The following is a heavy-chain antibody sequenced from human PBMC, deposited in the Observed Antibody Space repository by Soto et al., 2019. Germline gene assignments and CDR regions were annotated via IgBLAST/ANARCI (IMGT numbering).Heavy chain of an antibody. Sequence: GASVKVSCKVSGYTLTELSMHCVRQAPGKGLEWMGGFDPEDGETIYAQRFQGRVTMTEDTSTDTAYMELSSLRSEDTAVYYCATVGPMYYYGSGSYYNFSYYFDYWGQGTLVTVSS. V-gene: IGHV1-24*01. CDR3: ATVGPMYYYGSGSYYNFSYYFDY. CDR1: GYTLTELS. CDR2: FDPEDGET. J-gene: IGHJ4*02. D-gene: IGHD3-10*01.